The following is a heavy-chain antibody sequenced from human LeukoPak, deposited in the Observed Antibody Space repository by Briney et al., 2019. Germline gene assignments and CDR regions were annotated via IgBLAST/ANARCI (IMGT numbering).Heavy chain of an antibody. CDR2: ISSSSTYI. CDR3: ASRLPTKD. D-gene: IGHD1-1*01. CDR1: GFTFSSYS. V-gene: IGHV3-21*01. J-gene: IGHJ4*02. Sequence: GGSLRLSCAASGFTFSSYSMNWVRQAPGKGLEWVSAISSSSTYIYYADSVKGRFTISRDNAKNSLYLQMNSLRAEDTAVYYCASRLPTKDWGQGTLVTVSS.